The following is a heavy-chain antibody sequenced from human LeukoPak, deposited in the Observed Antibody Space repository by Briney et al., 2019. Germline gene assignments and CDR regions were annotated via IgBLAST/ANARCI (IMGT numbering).Heavy chain of an antibody. Sequence: PGGSLRLSCAASGFTFSSYWMSWVRQAPGKGLEWVANIKQDGSEKYYVDSVKGRFTISRDNAKNSLYLQMNSLRAEDMAVYYCARVNYDFWSATEDYFDYWGQGTLVTVSS. D-gene: IGHD3-3*01. V-gene: IGHV3-7*01. CDR3: ARVNYDFWSATEDYFDY. CDR1: GFTFSSYW. J-gene: IGHJ4*02. CDR2: IKQDGSEK.